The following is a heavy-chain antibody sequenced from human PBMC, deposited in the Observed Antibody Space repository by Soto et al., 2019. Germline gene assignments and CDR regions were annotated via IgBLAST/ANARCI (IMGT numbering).Heavy chain of an antibody. D-gene: IGHD3-3*01. V-gene: IGHV3-23*01. J-gene: IGHJ4*02. CDR2: VGGSGSDT. Sequence: PGGSLRLSCSASAINFRSYAMSWVRQAPGKGLEWVSAVGGSGSDTYYADPVKGRFTISRDASKNTLYLHMSSLRVEDTAIYDCAKRQSFDFWSGYLPLFDYWGQGTPVTVSS. CDR3: AKRQSFDFWSGYLPLFDY. CDR1: AINFRSYA.